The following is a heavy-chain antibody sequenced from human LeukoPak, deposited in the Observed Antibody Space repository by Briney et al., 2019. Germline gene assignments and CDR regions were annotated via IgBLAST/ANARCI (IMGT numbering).Heavy chain of an antibody. Sequence: GGSLRLSCAASGFTVSSNYMSWVRQAPGKGLEWVSVIYSGGSTYYADSVKGRFTISRDNSKNTLYLQMNSLRAEDTAVYYCARVHSSGYYPFVGGQGTLVTASS. J-gene: IGHJ4*02. CDR2: IYSGGST. V-gene: IGHV3-53*01. D-gene: IGHD3-22*01. CDR3: ARVHSSGYYPFV. CDR1: GFTVSSNY.